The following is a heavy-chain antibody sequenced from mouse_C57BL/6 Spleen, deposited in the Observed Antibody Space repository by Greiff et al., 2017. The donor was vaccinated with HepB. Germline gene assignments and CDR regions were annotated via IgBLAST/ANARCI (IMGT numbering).Heavy chain of an antibody. V-gene: IGHV5-12*01. CDR1: GFTFSDYY. CDR3: ARHGYYDSLFAY. J-gene: IGHJ3*01. D-gene: IGHD2-4*01. CDR2: ISNGGGST. Sequence: EVQRVESGGGLVQPGGSLKLSCAASGFTFSDYYMYWVRQTPEKRLEWVAYISNGGGSTYYPDTVKGRFTISRDNAKNTLYLQMSRLKSEDTAMYYCARHGYYDSLFAYWGQGTLVTVSA.